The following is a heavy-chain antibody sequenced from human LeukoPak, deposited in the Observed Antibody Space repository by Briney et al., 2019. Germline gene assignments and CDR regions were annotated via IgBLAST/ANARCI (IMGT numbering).Heavy chain of an antibody. J-gene: IGHJ6*02. CDR2: INSDGSST. CDR3: ARAEELLLWFGELLSSHYYGMDV. D-gene: IGHD3-10*01. V-gene: IGHV3-74*01. CDR1: GFTFSSYW. Sequence: PGGSLRLSCAASGFTFSSYWMHWVRQAPGKGLVWVSRINSDGSSTSYADSVKGRFTISRDNAKNTLYLQMNGLRAEDTAVYYCARAEELLLWFGELLSSHYYGMDVWGQGTTVTVSS.